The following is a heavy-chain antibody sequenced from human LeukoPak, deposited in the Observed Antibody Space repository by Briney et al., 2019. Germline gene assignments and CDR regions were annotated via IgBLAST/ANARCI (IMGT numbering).Heavy chain of an antibody. J-gene: IGHJ4*02. CDR3: AREGLMSHTKDY. V-gene: IGHV3-21*01. D-gene: IGHD3-16*01. CDR2: ISSSSSYI. Sequence: GGSLRLSCAASGFTFSSYSMNWVRQAPGKGLEWVSSISSSSSYIYYADSVKGRFTISRGNAKNSLYLQRNSLRAEDTAVYYCAREGLMSHTKDYWGQGTLVTVSS. CDR1: GFTFSSYS.